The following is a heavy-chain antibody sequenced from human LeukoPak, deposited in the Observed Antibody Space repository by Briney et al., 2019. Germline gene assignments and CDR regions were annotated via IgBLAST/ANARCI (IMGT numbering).Heavy chain of an antibody. CDR3: ARAQYYYDSSGDYDY. CDR1: GYTSTNYA. V-gene: IGHV1-3*01. J-gene: IGHJ4*02. Sequence: ASVKVSCMASGYTSTNYAMHWVRQAPGQRLEWMGWINAGNGDTKYSQDFQGRVTITRDTSASTAYMELSSLRSDDTAVYYCARAQYYYDSSGDYDYWGQGTLVTVSS. D-gene: IGHD3-22*01. CDR2: INAGNGDT.